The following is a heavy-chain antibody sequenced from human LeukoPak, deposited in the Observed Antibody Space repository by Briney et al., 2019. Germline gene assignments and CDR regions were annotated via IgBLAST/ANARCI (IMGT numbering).Heavy chain of an antibody. CDR3: ARGLYGASGY. V-gene: IGHV3-13*01. CDR2: IGTAGDT. J-gene: IGHJ4*02. Sequence: GGSLRRSCAASGFTLSNYDMHWVRQATGKGLEWVSGIGTAGDTYYSDSVMGRFTMTRENVKNSLYLQMNSLRAGDPAVYYCARGLYGASGYWGQGALVTVSS. D-gene: IGHD4-17*01. CDR1: GFTLSNYD.